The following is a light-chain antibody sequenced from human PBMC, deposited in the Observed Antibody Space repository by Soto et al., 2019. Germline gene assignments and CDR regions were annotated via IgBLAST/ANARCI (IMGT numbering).Light chain of an antibody. CDR3: QEGSTLLT. CDR2: GAS. J-gene: IGKJ4*01. V-gene: IGKV1-5*01. Sequence: DIQMTQSPSTLSASVGDRVAITCRASDNIVHWVAWYQQRPGKAPKLLIYGASNLQSGVPSRFSGSGSGTHFTLTISSLQPEDFATYYCQEGSTLLTFGGGTKVDIK. CDR1: DNIVHW.